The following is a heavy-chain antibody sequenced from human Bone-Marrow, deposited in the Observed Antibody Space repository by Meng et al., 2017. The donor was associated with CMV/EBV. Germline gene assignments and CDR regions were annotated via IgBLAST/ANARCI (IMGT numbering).Heavy chain of an antibody. D-gene: IGHD3-10*01. CDR3: ASRAHYYGSGGYKDY. CDR2: IYYSGST. Sequence: SETLSLTCTVSGGSISSSSYYWGWIRQPPGKGLEWIGSIYYSGSTYYNPSLKSRVTISVDTSKNQFSLKLSSVTAADTAVYYCASRAHYYGSGGYKDYWGQGTLVTVSS. CDR1: GGSISSSSYY. J-gene: IGHJ4*02. V-gene: IGHV4-39*07.